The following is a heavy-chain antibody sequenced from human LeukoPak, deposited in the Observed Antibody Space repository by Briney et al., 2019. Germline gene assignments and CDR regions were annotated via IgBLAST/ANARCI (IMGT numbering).Heavy chain of an antibody. CDR2: IHHDGRI. V-gene: IGHV4/OR15-8*01. CDR3: ALGGLVVVPAALGWFDP. J-gene: IGHJ5*02. D-gene: IGHD2-2*01. Sequence: SETLSLTCDVSGGSIDSTNWWNWVRQPPGKGLEWIGEIHHDGRINYNPSLKSRVTISVDTSKNQFSLKLSSVTAADTAVYYCALGGLVVVPAALGWFDPWGQGTLVTVSS. CDR1: GGSIDSTNW.